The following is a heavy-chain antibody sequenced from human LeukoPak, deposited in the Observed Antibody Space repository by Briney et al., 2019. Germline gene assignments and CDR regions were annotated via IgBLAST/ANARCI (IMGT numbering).Heavy chain of an antibody. V-gene: IGHV4-39*07. CDR1: GGSISSRSYY. CDR2: IYYSGST. CDR3: ARDNRYYGSGNGVPDY. J-gene: IGHJ4*02. D-gene: IGHD3-10*01. Sequence: PSETLSLTCTVSGGSISSRSYYWGWIRQPPGKGLEWIGSIYYSGSTNYNPSLKSRITISVDTSKNQFSLKLSSVTAADTAVYYCARDNRYYGSGNGVPDYWGQGTLVTVSS.